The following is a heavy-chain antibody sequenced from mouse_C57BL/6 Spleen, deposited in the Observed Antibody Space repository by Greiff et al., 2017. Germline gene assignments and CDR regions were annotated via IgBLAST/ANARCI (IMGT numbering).Heavy chain of an antibody. CDR3: ARRDYGSSYQTAWCAY. Sequence: VQLQQSGPELVKPGASVKISCKASGYSFTGYYMNWVKQSPEKSLEWIGEINPSTGGTTYNQKFKAKATLTVDKSSSTAYMQLKSLTSEDSAVYYCARRDYGSSYQTAWCAYWGQGTLVTVSA. D-gene: IGHD1-1*01. CDR1: GYSFTGYY. CDR2: INPSTGGT. J-gene: IGHJ3*01. V-gene: IGHV1-42*01.